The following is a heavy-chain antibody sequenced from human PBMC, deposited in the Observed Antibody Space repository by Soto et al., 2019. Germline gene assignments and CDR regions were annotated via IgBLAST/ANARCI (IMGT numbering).Heavy chain of an antibody. CDR3: ARLDYSNYGGWFDP. CDR1: GGSISSYY. CDR2: IYYSGST. Sequence: SETLSLTCTVSGGSISSYYWSWIRQPPGKGLEWIGYIYYSGSTNYNPSLKSRVTISVDTSKNQFSLKLSSVTAADTAVYYCARLDYSNYGGWFDPWGQGTLVTVSS. D-gene: IGHD4-4*01. J-gene: IGHJ5*02. V-gene: IGHV4-59*08.